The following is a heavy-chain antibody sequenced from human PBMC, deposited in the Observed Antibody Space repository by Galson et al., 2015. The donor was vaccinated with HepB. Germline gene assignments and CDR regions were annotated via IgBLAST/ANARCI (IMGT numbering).Heavy chain of an antibody. CDR1: GFTLSNYR. CDR3: ARSPEDY. Sequence: SLRLSCAASGFTLSNYRMSWVRQTPGKGLEWVANIKRDGSEKYYLDSVRGRFTISRDNAKNSLYLQMNSLRVEDTAVYYCARSPEDYWGQGTLVTVSS. CDR2: IKRDGSEK. D-gene: IGHD1-14*01. J-gene: IGHJ4*02. V-gene: IGHV3-7*03.